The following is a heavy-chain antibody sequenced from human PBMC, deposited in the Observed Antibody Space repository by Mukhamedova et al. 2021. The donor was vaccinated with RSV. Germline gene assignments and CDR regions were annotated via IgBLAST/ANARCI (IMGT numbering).Heavy chain of an antibody. Sequence: GRNNYNPSLKSRVTILLDTSKNQFSLILTSVTAADTAVYYCARRGDGGNGHYYYHMDVWGKGTTVTVSS. V-gene: IGHV4-59*01. D-gene: IGHD4-23*01. CDR2: GRN. CDR3: ARRGDGGNGHYYYHMDV. J-gene: IGHJ6*03.